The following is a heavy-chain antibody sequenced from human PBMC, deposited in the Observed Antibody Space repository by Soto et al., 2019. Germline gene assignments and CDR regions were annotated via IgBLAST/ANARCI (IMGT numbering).Heavy chain of an antibody. CDR3: TRASPAGRPYYYGVDV. V-gene: IGHV4-39*01. J-gene: IGHJ6*02. Sequence: LSLTCSVSGASMTSNSDYWGWIRQSPGKGLEWIGSIYSSGSTFYNPSLKSRVTISVDTSNKQLSLRLSSVTATDTAVYYCTRASPAGRPYYYGVDVWGQGTTVTVSS. CDR2: IYSSGST. D-gene: IGHD6-6*01. CDR1: GASMTSNSDY.